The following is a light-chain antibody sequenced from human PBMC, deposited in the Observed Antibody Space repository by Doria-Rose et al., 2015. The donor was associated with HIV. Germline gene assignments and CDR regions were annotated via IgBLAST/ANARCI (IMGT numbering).Light chain of an antibody. V-gene: IGKV1-9*01. CDR1: QGIGDH. CDR3: QQLKSYPFT. J-gene: IGKJ3*01. Sequence: RVTITCRASQGIGDHLAWYQQKPGKAPNLLIYEASTLLGGVPSRFSGSGSGTEFSLTINSLQSEDFAAYYCQQLKSYPFTFGPGTRVDIK. CDR2: EAS.